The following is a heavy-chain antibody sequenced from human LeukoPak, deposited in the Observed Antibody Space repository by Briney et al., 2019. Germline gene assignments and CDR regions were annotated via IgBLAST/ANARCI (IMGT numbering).Heavy chain of an antibody. J-gene: IGHJ4*02. CDR2: IYPGDSDI. D-gene: IGHD4/OR15-4a*01. V-gene: IGHV5-51*01. CDR1: GYSFTSYW. CDR3: ARRVLGTGADY. Sequence: GESLKISCKGSGYSFTSYWIGWVRQMPGKGLEWMGIIYPGDSDIKYSPSFQGQVTISVDKSTSTAYLQWSSLKASDTAVYYCARRVLGTGADYWGQGTLVTVSS.